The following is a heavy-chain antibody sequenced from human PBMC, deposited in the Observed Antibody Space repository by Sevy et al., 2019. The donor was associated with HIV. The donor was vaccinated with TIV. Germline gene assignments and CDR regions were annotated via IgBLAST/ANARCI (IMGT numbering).Heavy chain of an antibody. CDR1: GFSVNSNY. CDR2: IKSKTDGGPT. D-gene: IGHD4-4*01. Sequence: GGSLRLSCAASGFSVNSNYMTWVRQAPGKGLEWVGRIKSKTDGGPTDYAAPVKGRFTISRDESKNTLYLQMNSLKTEDTAVYYCTTDAHDFTNYPSPYYFDQWGQGTLVTVSS. J-gene: IGHJ4*02. V-gene: IGHV3-15*01. CDR3: TTDAHDFTNYPSPYYFDQ.